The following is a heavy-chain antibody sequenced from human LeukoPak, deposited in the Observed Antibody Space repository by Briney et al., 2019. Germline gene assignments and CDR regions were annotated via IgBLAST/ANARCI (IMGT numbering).Heavy chain of an antibody. CDR1: GYTFTGYY. CDR2: INPNSGGT. CDR3: ATVVPAAETYYYYGMDV. D-gene: IGHD2-2*01. V-gene: IGHV1-2*02. Sequence: ASVKVSCKASGYTFTGYYMHWVRQAPGQGLEWMGWINPNSGGTNYAQKFQGRVTMTRDTSISTAYMELSRLRSDDTAVYYCATVVPAAETYYYYGMDVWGQGTTVTVSS. J-gene: IGHJ6*02.